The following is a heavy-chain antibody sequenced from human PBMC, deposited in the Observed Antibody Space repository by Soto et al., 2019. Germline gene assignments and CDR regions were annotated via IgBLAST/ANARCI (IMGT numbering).Heavy chain of an antibody. V-gene: IGHV3-NL1*01. CDR1: GFTFSSFV. CDR3: RPDSGGGEFDC. D-gene: IGHD3-10*01. Sequence: PEGSLRLSCAASGFTFSSFVLHWVRQAPGKGLEWVSSIDYSGVSPKYADSVRGRFTISRDNSKNTLYLQMNNVRADDTGKYYCRPDSGGGEFDCWCQGTLVNVST. J-gene: IGHJ4*02. CDR2: IDYSGVSP.